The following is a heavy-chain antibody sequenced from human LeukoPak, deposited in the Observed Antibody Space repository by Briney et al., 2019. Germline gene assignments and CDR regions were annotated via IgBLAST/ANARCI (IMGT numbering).Heavy chain of an antibody. Sequence: PGGSLRLSCAASGFTLSNYWMNWVRQAPGKGLEWVANIKQDGSEKYYADSVKGRFTISRDNAKNSLYLQMNSLRVEDTAVYYCVCIILGGPGDYWGQGTLVTVSS. D-gene: IGHD3-3*02. CDR3: VCIILGGPGDY. CDR1: GFTLSNYW. J-gene: IGHJ4*02. CDR2: IKQDGSEK. V-gene: IGHV3-7*01.